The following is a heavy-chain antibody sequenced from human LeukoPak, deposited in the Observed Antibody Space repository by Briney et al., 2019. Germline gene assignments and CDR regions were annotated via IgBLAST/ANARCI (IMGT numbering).Heavy chain of an antibody. V-gene: IGHV3-30*01. CDR1: GFTFSSYA. J-gene: IGHJ4*02. D-gene: IGHD4-11*01. CDR3: ARAEVDSYSNYVEGPFDY. Sequence: GRSLRLSCAASGFTFSSYAMRWVRQAPGKGLEWVAVISYDGSNKYYADSVKGRFTISRDNSKNTLYLQMNSLRAEDTAVYYCARAEVDSYSNYVEGPFDYWGQGTLVTVSS. CDR2: ISYDGSNK.